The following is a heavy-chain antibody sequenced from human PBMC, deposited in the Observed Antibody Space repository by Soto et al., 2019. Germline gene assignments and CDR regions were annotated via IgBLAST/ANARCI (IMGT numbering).Heavy chain of an antibody. Sequence: GASVKVSCKASGYTFTSYAMHWVRQAPGQRLEWMGWINAGNGNTKYSQKFQGRVTITRDTSASTAYMELSSLRSEDTAVYYCARDLNVVVTASYYYYYGMDVWGQGTTVTVSS. V-gene: IGHV1-3*01. CDR1: GYTFTSYA. J-gene: IGHJ6*02. CDR2: INAGNGNT. CDR3: ARDLNVVVTASYYYYYGMDV. D-gene: IGHD2-21*02.